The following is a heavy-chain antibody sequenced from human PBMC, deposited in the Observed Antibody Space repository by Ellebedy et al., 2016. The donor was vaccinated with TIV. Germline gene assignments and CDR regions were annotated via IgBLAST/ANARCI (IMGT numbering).Heavy chain of an antibody. Sequence: GESLKISCPASGFTFSSSAMSWFRQPPGKGLEWVSAISDTGGYRFYGDSVKGRFTISRDNSKNTLFLQMNSLRVEDTAVYYCEKGGLAVSYSFQHWGQGSLVTVSS. V-gene: IGHV3-23*01. CDR2: ISDTGGYR. CDR3: EKGGLAVSYSFQH. D-gene: IGHD3-10*01. CDR1: GFTFSSSA. J-gene: IGHJ1*01.